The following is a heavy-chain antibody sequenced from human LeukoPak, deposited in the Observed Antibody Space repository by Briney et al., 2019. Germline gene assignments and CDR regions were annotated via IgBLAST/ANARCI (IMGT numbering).Heavy chain of an antibody. J-gene: IGHJ3*02. Sequence: SETLSLTCNVSGVSISNYYWSWIRQPAGKGLELIGRIYTSGSTNYNPSLKSRVTMSVDTSKNQFSLKLSSVTAADTAVYYCARSRCSSISCASRGAFDIWGQGTMVTVSS. CDR2: IYTSGST. V-gene: IGHV4-4*07. CDR1: GVSISNYY. D-gene: IGHD2-2*01. CDR3: ARSRCSSISCASRGAFDI.